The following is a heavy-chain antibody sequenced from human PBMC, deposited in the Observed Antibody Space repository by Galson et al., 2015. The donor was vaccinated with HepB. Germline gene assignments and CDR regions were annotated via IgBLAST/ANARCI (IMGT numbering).Heavy chain of an antibody. CDR3: ARETVSSSWLGGWFDP. V-gene: IGHV3-66*01. CDR1: GFTVSSNY. CDR2: IYSGGST. J-gene: IGHJ5*02. D-gene: IGHD6-13*01. Sequence: SLRLSCAASGFTVSSNYMSWVRQAPGKGLEWVSVIYSGGSTYYADSVKGRFTISRDNSKNTLYLQMNSLRAEDTAVYYCARETVSSSWLGGWFDPWGQGTLVTVSS.